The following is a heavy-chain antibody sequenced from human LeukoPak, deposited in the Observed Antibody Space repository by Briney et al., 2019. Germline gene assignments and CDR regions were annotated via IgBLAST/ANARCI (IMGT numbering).Heavy chain of an antibody. J-gene: IGHJ4*02. CDR3: AKIEGKYQLANIPDS. D-gene: IGHD2-2*01. CDR1: GFTFSYFG. CDR2: IRYDGSNE. V-gene: IGHV3-30*02. Sequence: GGSLRPSCVASGFTFSYFGMHWVRQAPGKGLEGVAFIRYDGSNEYYAESVKGRFTISRDNSKNTLYLQMNSLRVEDTAAYYCAKIEGKYQLANIPDSWGQGTLVTVSS.